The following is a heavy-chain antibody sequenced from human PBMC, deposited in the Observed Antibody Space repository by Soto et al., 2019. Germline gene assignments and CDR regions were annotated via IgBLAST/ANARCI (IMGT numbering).Heavy chain of an antibody. CDR2: ISHQGSNK. Sequence: VELVESGGGVVQPGRSLRLSCSVSGFTFSRYDMHWVRQAPGKGPEWVAVISHQGSNKHYADSVKGRFTISRDNFKNMLYLQMNSLRVEDTAVYYCVREGQDWNDRTYDYWGQGTLVIVSS. D-gene: IGHD1-1*01. CDR3: VREGQDWNDRTYDY. V-gene: IGHV3-30*14. J-gene: IGHJ4*02. CDR1: GFTFSRYD.